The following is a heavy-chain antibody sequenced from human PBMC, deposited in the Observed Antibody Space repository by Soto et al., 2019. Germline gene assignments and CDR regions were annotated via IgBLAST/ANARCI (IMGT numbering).Heavy chain of an antibody. CDR3: ARLQRYVEGLPGGLDS. D-gene: IGHD3-3*01. J-gene: IGHJ4*02. CDR2: INTGNGNT. Sequence: ASVKVSCKASGYIFTDYNLHWVRQAPGQSLEWVGWINTGNGNTKYSAKFQARVTISRDTSANTAYMELHNLRSEDTAVYFCARLQRYVEGLPGGLDSWGQGTLVTVLL. CDR1: GYIFTDYN. V-gene: IGHV1-3*04.